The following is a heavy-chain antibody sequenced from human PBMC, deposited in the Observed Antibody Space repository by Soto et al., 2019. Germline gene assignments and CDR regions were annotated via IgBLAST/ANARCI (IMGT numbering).Heavy chain of an antibody. Sequence: EVQLVESGGGLIQPGGSLRLSCAASGFTVSSNYMSWVRQAPGKGLEWVSVIYSGGSTYYADSVKGRFTISRDNSKNTLYLQMNSLRAEDTGVYYCARVRVESGYPEYFQHWGQGPVVTVSS. J-gene: IGHJ1*01. CDR2: IYSGGST. CDR1: GFTVSSNY. D-gene: IGHD3-22*01. V-gene: IGHV3-53*01. CDR3: ARVRVESGYPEYFQH.